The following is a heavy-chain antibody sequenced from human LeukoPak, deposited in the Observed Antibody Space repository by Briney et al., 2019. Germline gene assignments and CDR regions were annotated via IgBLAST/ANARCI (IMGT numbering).Heavy chain of an antibody. CDR3: ARDPVEWELLLDC. J-gene: IGHJ4*02. D-gene: IGHD1-26*01. CDR2: MNIDGSEK. Sequence: GGSLRLSCAAFGFTFSNYWMGWVRQAPGKRPEWVANMNIDGSEKYYADSVKGRFTISRDNARNSVYLQMNSLRVEDTAVYYCARDPVEWELLLDCWGQGTLVTVSS. V-gene: IGHV3-7*01. CDR1: GFTFSNYW.